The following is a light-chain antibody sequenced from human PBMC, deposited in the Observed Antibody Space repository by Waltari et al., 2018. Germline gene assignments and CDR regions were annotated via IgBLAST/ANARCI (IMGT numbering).Light chain of an antibody. CDR3: QSGDSSGTYVV. V-gene: IGLV3-25*03. Sequence: SSELTQPPSVSVYPGQTASITCSADALQKKYGYWYQQKPGQAPVMVIYKDTERPSGIPERFSGSSSGTTVTLTISGVQAEDEADYYCQSGDSSGTYVVFGAGTKLTVL. CDR2: KDT. CDR1: ALQKKY. J-gene: IGLJ2*01.